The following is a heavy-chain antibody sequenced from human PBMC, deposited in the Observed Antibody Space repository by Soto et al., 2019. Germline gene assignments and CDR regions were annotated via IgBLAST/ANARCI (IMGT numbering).Heavy chain of an antibody. CDR2: IDPSDSYT. CDR3: ARLAPQMARYYGMDV. Sequence: GESLKISCKGSGYSFTSYWISWVRQMPGKGLEWMGRIDPSDSYTNYSPSFQGHVTISADKSISTAYLQWSSLKASDTAMYYCARLAPQMARYYGMDVWGQGTKVTVSS. V-gene: IGHV5-10-1*01. CDR1: GYSFTSYW. J-gene: IGHJ6*02.